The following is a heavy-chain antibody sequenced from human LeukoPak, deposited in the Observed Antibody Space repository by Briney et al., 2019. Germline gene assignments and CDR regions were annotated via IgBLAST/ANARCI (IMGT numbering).Heavy chain of an antibody. CDR3: ARNSGDL. V-gene: IGHV4-4*07. CDR1: GASIKTYY. Sequence: SETLSPTCTVSGASIKTYYWTWIRQPAGKGLEWIGRFYTGGSTSYNPSLKSRVTMSVDTSKNQLSLRLTSVTAADTAVYYCARNSGDLWGQGTLVTVSS. D-gene: IGHD4-23*01. J-gene: IGHJ5*02. CDR2: FYTGGST.